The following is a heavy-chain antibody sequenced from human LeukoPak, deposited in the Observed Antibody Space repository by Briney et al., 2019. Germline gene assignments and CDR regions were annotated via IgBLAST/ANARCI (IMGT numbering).Heavy chain of an antibody. CDR3: ARESSSSSWDNYYYYMDV. D-gene: IGHD6-6*01. CDR1: GFTFSSYS. J-gene: IGHJ6*03. CDR2: ISSSSSYI. Sequence: GSLRLSCAASGFTFSSYSMNWVRQAPGKGLEWVSSISSSSSYIYYADSVKGRFTISRDNAKNSLYLQMNSLRAEDTAVYYCARESSSSSWDNYYYYMDVWGKGTTVTVSS. V-gene: IGHV3-21*01.